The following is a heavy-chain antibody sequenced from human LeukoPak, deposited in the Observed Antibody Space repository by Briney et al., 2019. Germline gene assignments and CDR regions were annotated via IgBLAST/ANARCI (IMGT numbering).Heavy chain of an antibody. Sequence: GGSLRLSCAASGFTFISYWMHWVRQAPGKGLVWVSRVNSDGSSTTYADSVKGRFTTSRDNAKNTLYLQMSSLRAEDTAVYYCTTGSRSSFDYWGQGTLVTVSS. CDR1: GFTFISYW. V-gene: IGHV3-74*01. J-gene: IGHJ4*02. CDR2: VNSDGSST. D-gene: IGHD6-6*01. CDR3: TTGSRSSFDY.